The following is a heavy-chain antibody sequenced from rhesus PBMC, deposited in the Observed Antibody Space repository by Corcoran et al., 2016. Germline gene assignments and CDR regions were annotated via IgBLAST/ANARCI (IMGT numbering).Heavy chain of an antibody. Sequence: EVRLVESGGGLVQPGGSLRLSCAASGFTFSDYYMSWVRQAPGKGLEWVSFIRSSSSYIYYADSVKGRFTISRDNAKNSLSLQMNSLKTEDTAVYYCTPGIQYEGDAFDFWGQGLRVTVSS. J-gene: IGHJ3*01. D-gene: IGHD4-23*01. CDR3: TPGIQYEGDAFDF. CDR1: GFTFSDYY. CDR2: IRSSSSYI. V-gene: IGHV3S16*01.